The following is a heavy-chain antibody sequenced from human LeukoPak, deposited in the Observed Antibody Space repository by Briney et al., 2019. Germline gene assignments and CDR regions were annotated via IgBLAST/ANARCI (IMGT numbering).Heavy chain of an antibody. CDR1: GYTFTSYG. D-gene: IGHD5-18*01. CDR3: ARARGYSYGSSTKTFDY. J-gene: IGHJ4*02. V-gene: IGHV1-18*01. Sequence: ASVKVSCKASGYTFTSYGINWVRQAPGQGLEWMGWISAYNGDTNYAQKLQGRVTTTTDTSTSTAYMELRSLRSDDTAVYYCARARGYSYGSSTKTFDYWGQGTLVTVSS. CDR2: ISAYNGDT.